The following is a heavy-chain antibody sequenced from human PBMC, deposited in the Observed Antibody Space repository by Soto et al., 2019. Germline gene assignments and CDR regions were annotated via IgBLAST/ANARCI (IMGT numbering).Heavy chain of an antibody. Sequence: SETLSLTCTVSGGSISSYYWSWIRQPPGKGLEWIGYIYYSGSTNYNPSLKSRVTISVDTSKNQFSLKLSSVTAADTAVYYCARALVTPFYRYSYYFDYWGQGTLVTVSS. D-gene: IGHD3-16*02. V-gene: IGHV4-59*01. J-gene: IGHJ4*02. CDR3: ARALVTPFYRYSYYFDY. CDR2: IYYSGST. CDR1: GGSISSYY.